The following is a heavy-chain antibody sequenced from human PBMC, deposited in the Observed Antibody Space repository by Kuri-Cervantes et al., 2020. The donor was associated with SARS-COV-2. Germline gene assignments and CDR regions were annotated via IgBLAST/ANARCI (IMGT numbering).Heavy chain of an antibody. J-gene: IGHJ3*02. V-gene: IGHV4-30-4*08. CDR2: IYYSGST. CDR1: GGSISSGDYY. D-gene: IGHD4-23*01. CDR3: ARELPQDAFDI. Sequence: SETLSLTCTVSGGSISSGDYYWSWIRQPPGKGLEWIGYIYYSGSTYYNPSLKSRVTISVDTSKNQFSLKLSSVTAADTAVYYCARELPQDAFDIWGQGTMVTVSS.